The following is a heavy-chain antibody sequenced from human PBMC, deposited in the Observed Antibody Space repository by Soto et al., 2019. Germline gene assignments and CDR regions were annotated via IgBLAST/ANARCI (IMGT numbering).Heavy chain of an antibody. V-gene: IGHV1-18*01. Sequence: GASVKVSCKASGHTFTSYGISWVRQAPGQGLEWMGWISAYNGNTNYAQKLQGRVTMTTDTSTSTAYMELRSLRSDDTAVYYFARVGAYYDILTGFPYDAFDIWGQGTMVTVSS. D-gene: IGHD3-9*01. CDR2: ISAYNGNT. J-gene: IGHJ3*02. CDR1: GHTFTSYG. CDR3: ARVGAYYDILTGFPYDAFDI.